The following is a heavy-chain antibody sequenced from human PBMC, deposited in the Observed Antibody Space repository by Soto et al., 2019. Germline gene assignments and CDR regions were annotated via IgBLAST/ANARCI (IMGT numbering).Heavy chain of an antibody. D-gene: IGHD5-18*01. CDR2: INAGNGNT. CDR3: ARCRGYSYGCWFAP. Sequence: SVKVSCEACGYTFTCYALHWVRQAPGQRLEWMGWINAGNGNTKYSQKFQGRVTITRDTSASTAYMELSSLRSEDTAVYYCARCRGYSYGCWFAPWGQGTLVTVSS. V-gene: IGHV1-3*01. CDR1: GYTFTCYA. J-gene: IGHJ5*02.